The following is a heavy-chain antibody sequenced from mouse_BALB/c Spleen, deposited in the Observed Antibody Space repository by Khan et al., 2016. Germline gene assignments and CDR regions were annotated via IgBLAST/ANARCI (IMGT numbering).Heavy chain of an antibody. V-gene: IGHV1-9*01. J-gene: IGHJ2*01. CDR1: GYTFSSYW. CDR2: ILPGSGST. CDR3: ARDWLRYY. D-gene: IGHD1-1*01. Sequence: QIQLVQSGAVLMKPGASVKISCKATGYTFSSYWIEWIKQRPGHGLEWIGEILPGSGSTNYKENFKGKATFTADTSSNTAYMQLSSLTAEASAVYYCARDWLRYYWGQGTTLTVSS.